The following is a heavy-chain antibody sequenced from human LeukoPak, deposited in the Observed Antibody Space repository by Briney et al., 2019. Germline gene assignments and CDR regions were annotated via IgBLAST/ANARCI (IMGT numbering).Heavy chain of an antibody. J-gene: IGHJ4*02. D-gene: IGHD2-2*01. CDR2: IYHSGST. CDR3: AREIVVVPAAYDY. CDR1: GYSISSGYY. Sequence: SETLSLTCTVSGYSISSGYYWGWIRQPPGKGLEWIGSIYHSGSTYYNPSLKSRVTISVDTSKNQFSLKLSSVTAADTAVYYCAREIVVVPAAYDYWGQGTLVTVSS. V-gene: IGHV4-38-2*02.